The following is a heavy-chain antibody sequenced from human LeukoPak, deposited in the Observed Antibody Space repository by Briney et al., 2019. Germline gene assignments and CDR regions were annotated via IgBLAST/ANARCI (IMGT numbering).Heavy chain of an antibody. V-gene: IGHV3-21*01. J-gene: IGHJ4*02. Sequence: GGSLRLSCAASGSTFSSYNMNWVRQAPGKGLEWVSSISSSSSYIYYADSLKGRFTISRDNAKNSLYLQINSLRAEDTAVYYCSTSRFCSSTSCLFPFDNWGQGTLVTVSS. D-gene: IGHD2-2*01. CDR2: ISSSSSYI. CDR3: STSRFCSSTSCLFPFDN. CDR1: GSTFSSYN.